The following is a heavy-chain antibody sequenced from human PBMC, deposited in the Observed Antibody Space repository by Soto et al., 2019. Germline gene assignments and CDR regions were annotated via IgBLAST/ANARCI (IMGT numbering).Heavy chain of an antibody. CDR3: ARGRYCLTGRCFPNWVDS. Sequence: QVQLLESGPGLVKPSQTLSLTCSVSGDSISTVDYFWAWFRQPPGQALEYIGSIYKSATTYYNPSVESRVAISLYTSKSQFTLNVPSLTAADTAVYFCARGRYCLTGRCFPNWVDSWGQGTLVTVSS. D-gene: IGHD2-15*01. J-gene: IGHJ5*01. V-gene: IGHV4-30-4*01. CDR1: GDSISTVDYF. CDR2: IYKSATT.